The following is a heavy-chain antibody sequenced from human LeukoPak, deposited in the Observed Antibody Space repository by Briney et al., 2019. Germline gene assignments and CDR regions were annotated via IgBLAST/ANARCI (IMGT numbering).Heavy chain of an antibody. J-gene: IGHJ6*02. CDR3: ARDRGYCSGGSCYTPIGYYYGMDV. CDR1: GGSISSYY. CDR2: IYYTGST. Sequence: PSETLSLTCTVSGGSISSYYWGWIRQPPGKGLEWIGYIYYTGSTNCNPSLRSRVTISVDSSKNQFSLKLSSVTAADTAVYYCARDRGYCSGGSCYTPIGYYYGMDVWGQGTTVTVSS. V-gene: IGHV4-59*12. D-gene: IGHD2-15*01.